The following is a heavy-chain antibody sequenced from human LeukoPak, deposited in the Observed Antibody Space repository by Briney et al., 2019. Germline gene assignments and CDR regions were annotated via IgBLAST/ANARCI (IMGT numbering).Heavy chain of an antibody. V-gene: IGHV3-23*01. J-gene: IGHJ3*02. CDR2: ISGSGVYT. Sequence: PGGSLRLSCAASGFTFSSYEMNWVRQAPGKGLEWVSGISGSGVYTYYADSVKGRFTISRDNSKNTLYLLMNSLRVDDTAVYYCAKAVDLATISVDIWGQGTMVTVSS. CDR3: AKAVDLATISVDI. CDR1: GFTFSSYE. D-gene: IGHD5-24*01.